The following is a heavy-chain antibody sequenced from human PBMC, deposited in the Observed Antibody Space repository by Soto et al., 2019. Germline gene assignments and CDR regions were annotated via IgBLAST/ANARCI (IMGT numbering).Heavy chain of an antibody. D-gene: IGHD3-22*01. J-gene: IGHJ4*02. CDR3: ARDPAYYYDSSGYYDY. Sequence: QVQLVQSGAEVKKPGASVKVSCKASGYTFTSYGISWVRQAPGQGLEWMGWISAYNDNTNYAQKLQGRVTMTTDTSASTAYMELRSLRSDDTAVYYCARDPAYYYDSSGYYDYWGQGTLVTVSS. CDR1: GYTFTSYG. CDR2: ISAYNDNT. V-gene: IGHV1-18*01.